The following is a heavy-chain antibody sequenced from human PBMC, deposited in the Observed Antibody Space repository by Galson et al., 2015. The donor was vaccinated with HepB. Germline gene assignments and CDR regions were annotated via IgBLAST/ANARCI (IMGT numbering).Heavy chain of an antibody. J-gene: IGHJ4*02. Sequence: SETLSLTCTVSGGSISSSSYYWGWIRQPPGKGLEWIGSIYYSGSTYYNPSLKSRVTISVDTSKNQFSLKLSSVTAADTAVYDCASLSVGYDFWSGYYRPPFDYWGQGTLVTVSS. CDR3: ASLSVGYDFWSGYYRPPFDY. D-gene: IGHD3-3*01. V-gene: IGHV4-39*01. CDR2: IYYSGST. CDR1: GGSISSSSYY.